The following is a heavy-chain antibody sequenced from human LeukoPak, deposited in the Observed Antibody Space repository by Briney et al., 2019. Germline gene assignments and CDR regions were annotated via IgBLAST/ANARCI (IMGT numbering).Heavy chain of an antibody. CDR1: GYTFTGYY. J-gene: IGHJ4*02. D-gene: IGHD6-19*01. V-gene: IGHV1-2*06. Sequence: GASVKVSCKASGYTFTGYYMHWLRQAPGQGLEWMGRINPNSGGTNYAQKFQGRVTMTRDTSISTAYMELSRLRSDDTAVYYCARGSSYSSGWIDYWGQGTLVTLSS. CDR3: ARGSSYSSGWIDY. CDR2: INPNSGGT.